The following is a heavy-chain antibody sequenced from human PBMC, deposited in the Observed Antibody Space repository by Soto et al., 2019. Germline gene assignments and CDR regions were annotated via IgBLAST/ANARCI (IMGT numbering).Heavy chain of an antibody. J-gene: IGHJ3*02. Sequence: QVQLQESGPGLVKPSETLSLTCTVSGGSVSTGSYFWSWIRQPPGKGLEWMGYIYYTGSTNYNPSLKSRVTISLETSKIQFSLRLSSVTAADTAVYYCARDAGITIIADAFEIWGQGTMVTVSS. CDR3: ARDAGITIIADAFEI. CDR1: GGSVSTGSYF. CDR2: IYYTGST. V-gene: IGHV4-61*01. D-gene: IGHD3-22*01.